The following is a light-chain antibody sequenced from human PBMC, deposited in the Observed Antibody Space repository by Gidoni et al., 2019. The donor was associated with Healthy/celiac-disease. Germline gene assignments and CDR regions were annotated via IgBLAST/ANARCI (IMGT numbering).Light chain of an antibody. CDR1: QSVLYSSNNKNY. Sequence: DIVMTQSPDSLAVSLGERATINCKSSQSVLYSSNNKNYLAWYQQKPGQPPKLLIYWASTREYGVPDRLSGSGSGTDFTLTISILQAEDVAVYYCQQYYSTPYTFGQGTKLEIK. V-gene: IGKV4-1*01. J-gene: IGKJ2*01. CDR3: QQYYSTPYT. CDR2: WAS.